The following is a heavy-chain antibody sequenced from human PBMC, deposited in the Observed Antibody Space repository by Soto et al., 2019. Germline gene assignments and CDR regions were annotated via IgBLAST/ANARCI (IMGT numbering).Heavy chain of an antibody. D-gene: IGHD3-16*02. CDR1: SASLDSDN. V-gene: IGHV4-59*01. CDR2: IYSNGRT. J-gene: IGHJ4*02. CDR3: ARMMGLGEISSFFGH. Sequence: QVHLQESGPGLVKPSETLSLTCAVSSASLDSDNWSWIRQPPGKGREWIGYIYSNGRTHYDPSLRGRLAISIAKSKSQCSLRLDSVFAADAAVYFCARMMGLGEISSFFGHWCQGTLVTVSS.